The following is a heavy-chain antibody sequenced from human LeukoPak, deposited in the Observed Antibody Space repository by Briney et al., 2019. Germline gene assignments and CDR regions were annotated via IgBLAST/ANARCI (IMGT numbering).Heavy chain of an antibody. V-gene: IGHV3-49*04. CDR3: TRSRFGENSSWYSYYYYYMDV. Sequence: GGSLRLSCAASGFTFSSYGMHWVRQAPGKGLEWVGFIRSKAYGGTTEYAASVKGRFTISRDDSKSIAYLQMNSLKTEDTAVYYCTRSRFGENSSWYSYYYYYMDVWGKGTTVTISS. CDR2: IRSKAYGGTT. CDR1: GFTFSSYG. D-gene: IGHD6-13*01. J-gene: IGHJ6*03.